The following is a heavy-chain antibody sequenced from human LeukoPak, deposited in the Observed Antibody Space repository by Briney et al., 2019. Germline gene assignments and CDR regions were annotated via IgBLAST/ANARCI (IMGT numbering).Heavy chain of an antibody. V-gene: IGHV1-69*01. J-gene: IGHJ3*02. CDR3: ARGYYYDSSGYYGLDAFDI. Sequence: GASVKVSCKASGGTFSSYAISWVRQAPGQGLEWMGGIIPIFGTANYAQKFQGRVTITADESTSTAYMELSSLRSEDTAVYYCARGYYYDSSGYYGLDAFDIRGQGTMVTISS. CDR1: GGTFSSYA. CDR2: IIPIFGTA. D-gene: IGHD3-22*01.